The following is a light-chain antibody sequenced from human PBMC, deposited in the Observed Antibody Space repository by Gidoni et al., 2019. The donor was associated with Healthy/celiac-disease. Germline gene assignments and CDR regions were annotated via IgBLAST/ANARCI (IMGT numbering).Light chain of an antibody. Sequence: DIQMTQPPSTLSASVGDRVTITCRASQSISSWLAWYQQKPGKAPKLLIYDASSLESGVPSRFSGSGSGTEFTLTISSLQPDDFATYYCQQYNSYPYTFXQXTKLEIK. CDR3: QQYNSYPYT. CDR2: DAS. CDR1: QSISSW. J-gene: IGKJ2*01. V-gene: IGKV1-5*01.